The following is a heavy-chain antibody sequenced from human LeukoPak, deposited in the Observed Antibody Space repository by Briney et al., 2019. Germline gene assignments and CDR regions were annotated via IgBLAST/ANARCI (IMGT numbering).Heavy chain of an antibody. CDR2: MNPNSGNT. D-gene: IGHD4/OR15-4a*01. CDR3: AREDYGAYYYDYGMDV. J-gene: IGHJ6*02. Sequence: ASVTVSCKASGYTFTSYDINWVRQATGQGLEWMGWMNPNSGNTGYAQKFQGRVTMTRNTTISTAYMELSSLRSEDTAVYYCAREDYGAYYYDYGMDVWGQGTTVTVSS. CDR1: GYTFTSYD. V-gene: IGHV1-8*01.